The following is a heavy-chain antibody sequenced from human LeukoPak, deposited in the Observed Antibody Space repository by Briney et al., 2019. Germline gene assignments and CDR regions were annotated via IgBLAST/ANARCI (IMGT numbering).Heavy chain of an antibody. Sequence: PSETLSLTCAVYGGSSSGYYWGWIRQPPGKGLEWIGSIYHSGSTYYNPSLKSRVTISVDTSKNQFSLKLSSVTAADTAVYYCARDDPRYCSGGNCAIIDYWGQGTLVTVSS. J-gene: IGHJ4*02. V-gene: IGHV4-38-2*02. D-gene: IGHD2-15*01. CDR2: IYHSGST. CDR3: ARDDPRYCSGGNCAIIDY. CDR1: GGSSSGYY.